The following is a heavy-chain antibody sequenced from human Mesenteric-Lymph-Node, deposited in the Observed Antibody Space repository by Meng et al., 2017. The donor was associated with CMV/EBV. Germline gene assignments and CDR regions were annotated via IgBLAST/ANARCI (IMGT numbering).Heavy chain of an antibody. CDR1: GFNFSSYA. Sequence: SGFNFSSYAMSWVRQAPGKGLEWVSAISGSGGNTYYADSVKGRFTISRDNSKNTLYLQMNSLRAEDTAVYYCVKDGSIVVVITLDHWGQGTLVTVSS. J-gene: IGHJ4*02. CDR2: ISGSGGNT. CDR3: VKDGSIVVVITLDH. V-gene: IGHV3-23*01. D-gene: IGHD3-22*01.